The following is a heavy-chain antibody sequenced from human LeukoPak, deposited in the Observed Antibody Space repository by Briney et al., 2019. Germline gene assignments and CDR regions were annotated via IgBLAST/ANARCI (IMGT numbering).Heavy chain of an antibody. Sequence: GGSLRLSCTASGFTFGDYAMSWFRQAPGKGLEWVGFIRSKAYGGTTEYAASVKGRFTISRDNSKNTLYLQMNSLRAEDTAVYYCAKDPRIVVASGYWGQGTLVTVSS. CDR1: GFTFGDYA. CDR2: IRSKAYGGTT. D-gene: IGHD6-19*01. CDR3: AKDPRIVVASGY. V-gene: IGHV3-49*03. J-gene: IGHJ4*02.